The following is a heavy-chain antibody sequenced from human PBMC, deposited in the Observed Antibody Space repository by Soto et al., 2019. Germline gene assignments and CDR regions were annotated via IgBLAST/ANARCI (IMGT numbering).Heavy chain of an antibody. CDR1: GYTFTSHY. CDR3: AREVRSPSVGGYYHEIMDY. D-gene: IGHD3-22*01. Sequence: QVQLVQSGSEVRKPGASVKVSCKPSGYTFTSHYLHWLRQAPGQGPEWVGMINPSGGRTDYAQKLRGRITLSTDTSTSTVFMELRSLRSEDTAVYYCAREVRSPSVGGYYHEIMDYWGQGTLLTVSS. J-gene: IGHJ4*02. V-gene: IGHV1-46*04. CDR2: INPSGGRT.